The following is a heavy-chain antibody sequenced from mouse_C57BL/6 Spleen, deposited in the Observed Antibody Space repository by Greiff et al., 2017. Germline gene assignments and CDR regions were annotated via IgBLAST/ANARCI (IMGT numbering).Heavy chain of an antibody. Sequence: VKLQESGPELVKPGASVKISCKASGYAFSSSWMNWVKQRPGKGLEWIGRIYPGDGDTNYNGKFKGKATLTADKSSSTAYRQLSRLTSEDSAVYFCARWGDYDLAWFAYWGQGTLVTVSA. CDR2: IYPGDGDT. CDR3: ARWGDYDLAWFAY. J-gene: IGHJ3*01. CDR1: GYAFSSSW. D-gene: IGHD2-4*01. V-gene: IGHV1-82*01.